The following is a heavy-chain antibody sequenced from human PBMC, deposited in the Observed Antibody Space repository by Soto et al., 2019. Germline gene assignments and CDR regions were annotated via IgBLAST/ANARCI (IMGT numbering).Heavy chain of an antibody. J-gene: IGHJ4*02. V-gene: IGHV4-34*01. CDR1: GGSFSGYY. Sequence: SETLSLTCAVYGGSFSGYYWSWIRQPPGKGLEWIGEINHSGSTNYNPSLKSRVTISVDTSKNQFSLKLSSVTAADTAVYYCARVLRQNDYWGQGTLVTVPQ. CDR3: ARVLRQNDY. CDR2: INHSGST.